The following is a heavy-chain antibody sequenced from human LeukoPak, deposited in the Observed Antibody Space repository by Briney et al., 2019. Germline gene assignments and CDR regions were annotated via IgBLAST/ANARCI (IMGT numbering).Heavy chain of an antibody. J-gene: IGHJ6*02. V-gene: IGHV1-46*02. CDR1: GYTFNTDY. CDR3: ARDRESSGFFSYYYGMDV. D-gene: IGHD6-19*01. CDR2: INSRGGST. Sequence: GASVKVSCKASGYTFNTDYFHWVRQAPGQGLEWMGIINSRGGSTTYAQKFQGRVTMTTDTSTSTVYMDLSSLTYEDTAVYYCARDRESSGFFSYYYGMDVWGQGTTVTVSS.